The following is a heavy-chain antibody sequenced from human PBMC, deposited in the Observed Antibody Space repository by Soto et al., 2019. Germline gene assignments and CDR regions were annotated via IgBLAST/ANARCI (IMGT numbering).Heavy chain of an antibody. D-gene: IGHD3-10*01. Sequence: ASVKVSCKASGYIFSSYDINWVRQATGEGLEWMGWMNPNSGNTDYAQKFHGRVTMARNTSISTAYMELSSLRSEDTAVYYCARNYYGSGMGYYYYGMDVWGQGTMVTVSS. J-gene: IGHJ6*02. CDR1: GYIFSSYD. CDR3: ARNYYGSGMGYYYYGMDV. V-gene: IGHV1-8*01. CDR2: MNPNSGNT.